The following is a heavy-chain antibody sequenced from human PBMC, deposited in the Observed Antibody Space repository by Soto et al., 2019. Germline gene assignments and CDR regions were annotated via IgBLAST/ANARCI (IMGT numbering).Heavy chain of an antibody. CDR3: ALYSSTWGDFDY. CDR2: ISKSRSDI. V-gene: IGHV3-21*01. CDR1: GFAFSSYA. J-gene: IGHJ4*02. D-gene: IGHD6-13*01. Sequence: ESGGGLVKPGGSLRLSCAASGFAFSSYAMNWVRQAPGKGLEWVSSISKSRSDISYADSVKGRFTISRDNAKNSLYLQMNSLRAEETAVYYCALYSSTWGDFDYWGQGTLVTVSS.